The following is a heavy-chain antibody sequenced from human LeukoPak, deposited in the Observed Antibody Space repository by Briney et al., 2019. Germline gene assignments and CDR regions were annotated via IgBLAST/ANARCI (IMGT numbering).Heavy chain of an antibody. D-gene: IGHD3-22*01. V-gene: IGHV3-33*01. J-gene: IGHJ4*02. CDR2: IWYDGSNK. CDR1: GFTFSSYG. Sequence: GGSLRLSCAASGFTFSSYGMHWVRQAPGKGPEWVAVIWYDGSNKYYADSVKGRFTISRDNSKNTLYLQMNSLRAEDTAVYYCARDWGDYYDSSGHLDYWGQGTLVTVSS. CDR3: ARDWGDYYDSSGHLDY.